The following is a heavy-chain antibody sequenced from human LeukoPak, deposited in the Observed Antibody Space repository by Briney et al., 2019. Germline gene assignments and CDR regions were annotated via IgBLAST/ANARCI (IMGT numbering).Heavy chain of an antibody. D-gene: IGHD1-26*01. Sequence: GASVKVSCKASGYTFSGCYIHWVRQAPGQGLEWMGWINPNSGGTNYAQKFQGRVTMTRDTSISTAYLELSRLRSDDTAVYFCARDPVVGALGGYFDYWGQGTLVTVSS. J-gene: IGHJ4*02. CDR1: GYTFSGCY. CDR2: INPNSGGT. V-gene: IGHV1-2*02. CDR3: ARDPVVGALGGYFDY.